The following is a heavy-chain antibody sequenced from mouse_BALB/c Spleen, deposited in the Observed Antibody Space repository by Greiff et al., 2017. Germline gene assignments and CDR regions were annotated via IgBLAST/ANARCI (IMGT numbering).Heavy chain of an antibody. CDR2: IYPGDGDT. CDR1: GYAFSSSW. V-gene: IGHV1-82*01. CDR3: ARYPSYGPFAMDY. J-gene: IGHJ4*01. D-gene: IGHD2-10*01. Sequence: QVQLQQSGPELVKPGASVKISCKASGYAFSSSWMNWVKQRPGQGLEWIGRIYPGDGDTNYNGKFKGKATLTADKSSSTAYMQLSSLTSVDSAVYFCARYPSYGPFAMDYWGQGTSVTVSS.